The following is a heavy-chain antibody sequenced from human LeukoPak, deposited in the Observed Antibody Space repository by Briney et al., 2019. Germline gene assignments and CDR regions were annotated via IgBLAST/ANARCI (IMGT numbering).Heavy chain of an antibody. Sequence: SETLSLTCTVSGGSIRDYLWSWIRQPPGKGLEGIGHISYSGSTKYNPSLKTRVTMSIDTSKRQFSLTLPSVTAADTAVYYCARVETYSYGLDVWGQGTTVTVSS. V-gene: IGHV4-59*12. J-gene: IGHJ6*02. CDR3: ARVETYSYGLDV. CDR1: GGSIRDYL. D-gene: IGHD1-1*01. CDR2: ISYSGST.